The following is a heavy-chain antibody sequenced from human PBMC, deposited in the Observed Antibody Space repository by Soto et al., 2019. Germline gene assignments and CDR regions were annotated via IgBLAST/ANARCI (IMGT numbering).Heavy chain of an antibody. V-gene: IGHV3-11*06. CDR1: GFLFTDYY. D-gene: IGHD2-8*01. CDR2: IDGSSDYT. Sequence: GSLRLSCTASGFLFTDYYMSWIRQPPGKGLEWLAYIDGSSDYTNSADSVKGRFTISRDNAKNSVFLQMSNLRADDTAVYYCARDLRFSSTNYFDFWGRGTLVTVSS. J-gene: IGHJ4*02. CDR3: ARDLRFSSTNYFDF.